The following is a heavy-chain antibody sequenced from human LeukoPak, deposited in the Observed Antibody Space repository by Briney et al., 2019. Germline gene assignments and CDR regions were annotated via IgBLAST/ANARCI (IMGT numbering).Heavy chain of an antibody. Sequence: GGSLRLSCAASGFTFSNYGMHWVRQAPGKGLEWVSSISSTSSYIYCADSVKGRFTISRDNAKNSLYLQMNSLRAEDTAVYYCTRDPGTDYSTYYFDYWGQGTLVTVSS. J-gene: IGHJ4*02. CDR2: ISSTSSYI. D-gene: IGHD4-11*01. CDR3: TRDPGTDYSTYYFDY. V-gene: IGHV3-21*01. CDR1: GFTFSNYG.